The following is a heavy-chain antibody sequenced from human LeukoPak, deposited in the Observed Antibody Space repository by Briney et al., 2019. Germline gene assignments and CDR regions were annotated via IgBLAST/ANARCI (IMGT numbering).Heavy chain of an antibody. D-gene: IGHD6-13*01. J-gene: IGHJ6*03. Sequence: PSETLSLTCTFSGGSMSFSSDYWGWIRQPPGKGLEWIGSLYYSGSTYYNPSLKSQVTISVDTSKNQFSLKLSSVTAADTAVYYCARGAIAYYYMDVWGKGTTVTVSS. CDR2: LYYSGST. CDR3: ARGAIAYYYMDV. V-gene: IGHV4-39*07. CDR1: GGSMSFSSDY.